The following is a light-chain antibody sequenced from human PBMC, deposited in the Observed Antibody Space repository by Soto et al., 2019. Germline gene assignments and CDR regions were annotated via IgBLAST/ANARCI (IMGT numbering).Light chain of an antibody. CDR1: SSNIGNNA. CDR3: AAWDDSLNGRV. CDR2: YDD. V-gene: IGLV1-36*01. J-gene: IGLJ1*01. Sequence: QSVLTQPPSVSEAPRQRVTISCSGSSSNIGNNAVNWYQQLPGKAPKLLIYYDDLLPSGVSDRFSGAKSGTSGSLAISGLQSEDEADYYCAAWDDSLNGRVFGTGTKLTVL.